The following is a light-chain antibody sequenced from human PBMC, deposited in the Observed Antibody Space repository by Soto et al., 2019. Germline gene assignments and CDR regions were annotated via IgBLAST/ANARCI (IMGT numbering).Light chain of an antibody. Sequence: EIVLTQSPATLSLSPGERATLSCRASQSVSSYLAWYRQIPGQAPRLLIYDASKRATGIPDRFSGGGSGTEFTLTISSLQSEDFAEYHCQQYNNWPQTFGQGTKVDIK. CDR1: QSVSSY. CDR3: QQYNNWPQT. J-gene: IGKJ1*01. CDR2: DAS. V-gene: IGKV3-11*01.